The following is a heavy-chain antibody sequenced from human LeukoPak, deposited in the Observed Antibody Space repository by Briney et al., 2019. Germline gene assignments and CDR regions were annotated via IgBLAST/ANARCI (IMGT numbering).Heavy chain of an antibody. CDR3: ARNQRRLDY. CDR2: ISWNSGSI. V-gene: IGHV3-9*01. J-gene: IGHJ4*02. Sequence: QPGGSLRLSCAASGFTFDDYAMHWVRQAPGEGLEWVSGISWNSGSIGYADSVKGRFTISRDNAKNSLYLQMNSLRAEDTAVYYCARNQRRLDYWGQGTLVTVSS. CDR1: GFTFDDYA. D-gene: IGHD1-14*01.